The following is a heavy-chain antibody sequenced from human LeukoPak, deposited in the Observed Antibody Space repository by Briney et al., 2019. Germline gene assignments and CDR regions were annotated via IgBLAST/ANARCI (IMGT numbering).Heavy chain of an antibody. CDR2: IYYSGST. CDR1: GGSISSSSYY. V-gene: IGHV4-39*01. CDR3: ARGQYSPDY. J-gene: IGHJ4*02. Sequence: SETLSLTCTVSGGSISSSSYYWGWIRRPPGKGLEWIGSIYYSGSTYYNPSLKSRVTISVDTSKNQFSLKLSSVTAADTAVYYCARGQYSPDYWGQGTLVTVSS. D-gene: IGHD2-15*01.